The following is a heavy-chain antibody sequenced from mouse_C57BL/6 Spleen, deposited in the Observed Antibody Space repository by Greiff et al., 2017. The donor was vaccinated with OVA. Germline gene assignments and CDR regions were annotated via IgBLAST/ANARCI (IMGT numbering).Heavy chain of an antibody. CDR1: GYAFSSSW. J-gene: IGHJ2*01. D-gene: IGHD4-1*01. Sequence: QVQLKQSGPELVKPGASVKISCKASGYAFSSSWMNWVKQRPGKGLEWIGRIYPGDGDTNYNGKFKGKATLTADKSSSTAYMQLSSLTSEDSAVYFCARRGNWDEGDFDYWGQGTTLTVSS. V-gene: IGHV1-82*01. CDR3: ARRGNWDEGDFDY. CDR2: IYPGDGDT.